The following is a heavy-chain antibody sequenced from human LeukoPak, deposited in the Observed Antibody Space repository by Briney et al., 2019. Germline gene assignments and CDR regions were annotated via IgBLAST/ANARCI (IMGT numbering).Heavy chain of an antibody. Sequence: GGSLRLSCAASGFTFSSYSMNWVRQAPGKGLEWVSSISSSSSYIYYADSVKGRFTISRDHAKNSLYLQMNSLRAEDTAVYYCARGVYSYVFPYDFWGQGTLVTVSS. D-gene: IGHD5-18*01. CDR2: ISSSSSYI. CDR3: ARGVYSYVFPYDF. CDR1: GFTFSSYS. V-gene: IGHV3-21*01. J-gene: IGHJ4*02.